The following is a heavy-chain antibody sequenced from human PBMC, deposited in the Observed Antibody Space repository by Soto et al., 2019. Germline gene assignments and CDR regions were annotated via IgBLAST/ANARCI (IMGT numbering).Heavy chain of an antibody. CDR3: ARSRSDYDFWSGYYAV. D-gene: IGHD3-3*01. V-gene: IGHV4-34*01. J-gene: IGHJ4*02. Sequence: SETLSLTCAVYGGSFSGYYWSWIRQPPGKGLEWIGEINHSGSTNYNPSLKSRVTISVDTSKNQFSLKLSSVTAADTAVYYCARSRSDYDFWSGYYAVWGQGTLVTVSS. CDR2: INHSGST. CDR1: GGSFSGYY.